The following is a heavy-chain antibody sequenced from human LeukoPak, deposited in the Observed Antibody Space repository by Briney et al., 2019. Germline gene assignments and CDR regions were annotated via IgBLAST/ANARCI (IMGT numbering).Heavy chain of an antibody. D-gene: IGHD5-24*01. V-gene: IGHV4-61*02. CDR1: GGSISSGSYY. J-gene: IGHJ6*03. Sequence: PSETLSLTCTVSGGSISSGSYYWSWIRQPAGKGLEWIGRIYTSGSTNYNPSLKSRVTISVDTSKNQFSLKLSSVTAADTAVYYCARTGRDGYNLDYYYYMDVWGKGTTVTVSS. CDR2: IYTSGST. CDR3: ARTGRDGYNLDYYYYMDV.